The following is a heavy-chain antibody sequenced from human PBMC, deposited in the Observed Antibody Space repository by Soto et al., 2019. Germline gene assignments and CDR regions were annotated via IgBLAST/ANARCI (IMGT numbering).Heavy chain of an antibody. CDR1: GDTFSSYT. D-gene: IGHD1-26*01. V-gene: IGHV1-69*02. J-gene: IGHJ3*02. Sequence: QVQLVQSGAEVKKPGSSVKVSCKASGDTFSSYTISWVRQAPGQGLEWMGRIIPILDIANYAQKFQGRVTITADKSTSTAYMDLSSLRSEDTAVYYCAAGGHGAFDIWGQGTRVSVSS. CDR3: AAGGHGAFDI. CDR2: IIPILDIA.